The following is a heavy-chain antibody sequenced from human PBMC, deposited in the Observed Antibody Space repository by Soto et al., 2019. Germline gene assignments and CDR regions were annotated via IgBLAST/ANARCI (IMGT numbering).Heavy chain of an antibody. CDR2: IKQDGSEK. CDR1: GFTFSSYW. CDR3: ARGVDGSGSYYFDY. D-gene: IGHD3-10*01. Sequence: GGSLRLSCAASGFTFSSYWMSWVRQAPGKGLEWVANIKQDGSEKYYVDSVKGRFTISRDNAKNSLYLQMNSLRAEDTAVYYCARGVDGSGSYYFDYWGQGTLVTVSS. V-gene: IGHV3-7*03. J-gene: IGHJ4*02.